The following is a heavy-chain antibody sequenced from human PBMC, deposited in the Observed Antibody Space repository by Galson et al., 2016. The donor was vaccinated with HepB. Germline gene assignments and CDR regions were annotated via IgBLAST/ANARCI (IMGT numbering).Heavy chain of an antibody. Sequence: SLRLSCAASGFTFDNHWMHWVRQAPGKGLLWVSRISPDGGTTNYADSVRGRFTISRDNAKNTLYLQMSSLRAEDTAVYYCTRSQDYHPGFWGQGTLVTVSS. CDR3: TRSQDYHPGF. V-gene: IGHV3-74*01. CDR2: ISPDGGTT. CDR1: GFTFDNHW. J-gene: IGHJ4*02. D-gene: IGHD4-11*01.